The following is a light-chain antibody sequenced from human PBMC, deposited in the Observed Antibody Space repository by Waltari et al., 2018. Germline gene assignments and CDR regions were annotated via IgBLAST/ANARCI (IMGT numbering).Light chain of an antibody. CDR2: EST. Sequence: QSALTQPASVSGSPGQSIPISCTGTSSDVGTYNLFSWYQLHPGKAPKLIIYESTKRPSGVSSRFSGSKSGNTASLTISGLQAEDEADYYCCSFAGSSPHVVFGGGTKLTVL. CDR1: SSDVGTYNL. J-gene: IGLJ2*01. V-gene: IGLV2-23*01. CDR3: CSFAGSSPHVV.